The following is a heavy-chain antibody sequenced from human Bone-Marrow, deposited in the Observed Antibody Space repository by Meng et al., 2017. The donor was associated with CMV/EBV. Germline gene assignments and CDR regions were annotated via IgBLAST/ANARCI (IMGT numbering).Heavy chain of an antibody. J-gene: IGHJ6*02. CDR2: INSYGSST. CDR1: GFTFSSYW. CDR3: ARGGGHYDFWSGYHYYYYYGMDV. Sequence: GGSLRLSCAASGFTFSSYWMHWVRQAPGKGLVWVSRINSYGSSTSYADSVKCRFTIYRDNAKNTLYLQMNSLRAEDTAVYYCARGGGHYDFWSGYHYYYYYGMDVWGQGTTVTVSS. V-gene: IGHV3-74*01. D-gene: IGHD3-3*01.